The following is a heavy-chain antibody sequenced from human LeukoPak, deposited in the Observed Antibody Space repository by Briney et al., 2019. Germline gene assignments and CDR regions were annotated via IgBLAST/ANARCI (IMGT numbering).Heavy chain of an antibody. CDR2: ITSSSSYT. Sequence: GGSLRLSCAASGFTFSTYNMNWVRQAPGKGLEWVSSITSSSSYTFYADSVKGRFTISRDNANNSLYLQMNSLRAEDTAVYYCARATMLAFDYWGQGTLVTVSS. CDR3: ARATMLAFDY. V-gene: IGHV3-21*01. D-gene: IGHD3-10*02. CDR1: GFTFSTYN. J-gene: IGHJ4*02.